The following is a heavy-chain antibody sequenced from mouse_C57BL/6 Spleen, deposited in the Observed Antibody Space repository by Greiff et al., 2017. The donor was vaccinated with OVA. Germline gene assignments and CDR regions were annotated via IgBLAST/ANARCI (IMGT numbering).Heavy chain of an antibody. J-gene: IGHJ3*01. CDR1: GYTFTSYW. V-gene: IGHV1-53*01. CDR3: ARKGYYYSYDGWFAY. D-gene: IGHD2-12*01. CDR2: INPSNGGT. Sequence: QVQLQQSGTELVKPGASVKLSCKASGYTFTSYWMHWVKQRPGQGLEWIGNINPSNGGTNYNEKFKSKATLTVDKSSSTAYMQLSSLTSEDSAVYYGARKGYYYSYDGWFAYWGQGTLVTVSA.